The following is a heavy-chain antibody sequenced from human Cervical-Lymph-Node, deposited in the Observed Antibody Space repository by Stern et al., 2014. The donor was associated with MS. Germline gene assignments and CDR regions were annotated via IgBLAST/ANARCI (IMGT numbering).Heavy chain of an antibody. CDR3: ARHQAGIAAD. J-gene: IGHJ4*02. V-gene: IGHV1-69*01. D-gene: IGHD6-13*01. CDR2: TTPLFGTA. CDR1: GDTFSSLD. Sequence: QLVQSGAEVKKPGSSVKVSCKASGDTFSSLDIGWVRQAPGQGPEWLGGTTPLFGTANYAQNLQGRVTFSADDSTSTTYMELSSLRSEDTAVYYCARHQAGIAADWGQGTLVTVSS.